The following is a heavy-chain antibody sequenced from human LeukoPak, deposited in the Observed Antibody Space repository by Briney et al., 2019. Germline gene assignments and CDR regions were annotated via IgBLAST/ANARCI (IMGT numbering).Heavy chain of an antibody. J-gene: IGHJ4*02. D-gene: IGHD3-9*01. CDR2: INPKSGGT. V-gene: IGHV1-2*02. CDR1: GYTFTGYY. CDR3: ARDSRGSDILTGYYDY. Sequence: ASVKVSCKASGYTFTGYYIHWVRQAPGQGLEWMGWINPKSGGTNYIQKFQGRVTMTRDTSITTAYMELSRLRFDDTAVYYCARDSRGSDILTGYYDYWGQGTLVTVSS.